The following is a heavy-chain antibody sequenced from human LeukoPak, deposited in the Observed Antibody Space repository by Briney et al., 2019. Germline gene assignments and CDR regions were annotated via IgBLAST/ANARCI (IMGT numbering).Heavy chain of an antibody. CDR1: GFTFSSYA. CDR2: ISDRGGTT. J-gene: IGHJ4*02. Sequence: GGSLRLSCAASGFTFSSYAVSWARQAPGKGLGWVSTISDRGGTTYYADSVKGRFTISRDNSKNTLYLQMNDLRAEDTAVYYCVKDVGSGGWSFDYWGQGTLVTVSS. V-gene: IGHV3-23*01. CDR3: VKDVGSGGWSFDY. D-gene: IGHD6-19*01.